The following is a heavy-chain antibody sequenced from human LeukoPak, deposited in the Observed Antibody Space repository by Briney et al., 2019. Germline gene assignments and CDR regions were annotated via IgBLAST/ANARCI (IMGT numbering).Heavy chain of an antibody. CDR1: GFTITSYW. D-gene: IGHD5-18*01. CDR2: INSDGSST. J-gene: IGHJ4*02. V-gene: IGHV3-74*01. Sequence: GGSLRLSCAASGFTITSYWIHWVRQAPGMGLVWVSRINSDGSSTSYADSVKGRFTISRDNAKNTLYLQMNSLRAEDTAVYYCAKSVDTAMVTFDYWGQGTLVTVSS. CDR3: AKSVDTAMVTFDY.